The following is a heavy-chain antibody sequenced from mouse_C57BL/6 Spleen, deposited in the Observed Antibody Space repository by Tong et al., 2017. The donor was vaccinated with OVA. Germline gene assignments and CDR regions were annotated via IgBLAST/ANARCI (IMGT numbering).Heavy chain of an antibody. J-gene: IGHJ1*03. CDR2: IYPRSGNT. D-gene: IGHD1-1*01. Sequence: VQLQESGAELVRPGTSVKVSCKASGYAFTNYLIEWVKQRPGQGLEWIGEIYPRSGNTYYNEKFKGKATLTADKSSSTAYMELRSLTSEDSAVYFCARSITTVVARYWYFDVWGTGTTVTVSS. V-gene: IGHV1-54*01. CDR1: GYAFTNYL. CDR3: ARSITTVVARYWYFDV.